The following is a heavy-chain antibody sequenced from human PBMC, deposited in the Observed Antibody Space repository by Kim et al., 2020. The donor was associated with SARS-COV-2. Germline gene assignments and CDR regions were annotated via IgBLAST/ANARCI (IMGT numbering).Heavy chain of an antibody. J-gene: IGHJ4*02. D-gene: IGHD3-9*01. Sequence: GGSLRLSCAASGFTFSSYWMSWVRQAPGKGLEWVANIKQDGSEKYYVDSVKGRFTISRDNAKNSLYLQMNSLRAEDTAVYYCARDLYDILTGYYRDYWGQGTLVTVSS. CDR3: ARDLYDILTGYYRDY. CDR2: IKQDGSEK. CDR1: GFTFSSYW. V-gene: IGHV3-7*01.